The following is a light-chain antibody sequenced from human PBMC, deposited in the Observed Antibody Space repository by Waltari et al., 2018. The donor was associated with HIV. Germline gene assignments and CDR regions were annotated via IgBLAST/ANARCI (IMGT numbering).Light chain of an antibody. J-gene: IGKJ4*01. CDR3: QQSFNTPLT. CDR2: AAS. CDR1: QNISSY. V-gene: IGKV1-39*01. Sequence: DIQMTRSPSSLSASIGDRVTLTCRASQNISSYLNWYQQKPGKAPRFLIYAASSLQSGVPSTFSGSGSGTDFTLTISSLQREDFATYYCQQSFNTPLTFGGGTKVEIK.